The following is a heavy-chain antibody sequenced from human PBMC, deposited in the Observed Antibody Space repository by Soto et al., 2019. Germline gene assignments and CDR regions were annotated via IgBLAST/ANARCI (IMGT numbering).Heavy chain of an antibody. CDR1: GGSISSYY. CDR3: AKAEGEHSSERPYYYYYYMEV. V-gene: IGHV4-59*08. Sequence: PSETLSLTCTVSGGSISSYYWSWIRQPPGKGLEWIGYIYYSGSTNYNPSLKSRVTISVDTSKNQLSLKLSSVTAADTAVYYCAKAEGEHSSERPYYYYYYMEVWGKGTTVTVSS. J-gene: IGHJ6*03. CDR2: IYYSGST. D-gene: IGHD6-13*01.